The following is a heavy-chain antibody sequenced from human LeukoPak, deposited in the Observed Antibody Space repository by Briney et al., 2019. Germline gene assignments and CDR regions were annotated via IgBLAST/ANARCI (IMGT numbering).Heavy chain of an antibody. Sequence: ASAKVFCKASGYTFTGYYMHWVRQAPGQGLEWMGWINPNSGGTNYAQKFQGRVTMTRDTSISTAYMELSRLRSDDTAVYYCARGSQNYYYYMDVWGKGTTVTVSS. CDR2: INPNSGGT. J-gene: IGHJ6*03. CDR3: ARGSQNYYYYMDV. CDR1: GYTFTGYY. V-gene: IGHV1-2*02.